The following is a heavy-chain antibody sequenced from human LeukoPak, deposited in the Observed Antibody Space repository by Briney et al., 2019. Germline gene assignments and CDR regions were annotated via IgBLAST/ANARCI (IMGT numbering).Heavy chain of an antibody. CDR1: GRPNYRGRYF. V-gene: IGHV4-31*03. CDR2: IYYSGST. J-gene: IGHJ4*02. D-gene: IGHD5-24*01. Sequence: SETLSLTCTVSGRPNYRGRYFWPWIRQHPGKGLEWIGYIYYSGSTYYNPSLKSRVTISVDTSKNQFSLKLSSVTAADAAVYYCAREHGYNATFDYWGQGTLVTVSS. CDR3: AREHGYNATFDY.